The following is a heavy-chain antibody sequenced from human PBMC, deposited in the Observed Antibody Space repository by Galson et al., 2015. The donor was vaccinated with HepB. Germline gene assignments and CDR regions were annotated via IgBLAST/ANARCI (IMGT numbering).Heavy chain of an antibody. CDR3: AKELWQQVFDY. J-gene: IGHJ4*02. V-gene: IGHV3-23*01. D-gene: IGHD6-13*01. CDR1: GFTFSNNA. CDR2: ISSSGENT. Sequence: SLRLSCAASGFTFSNNAMAWVRQAPGKGLEWVSTISSSGENTYYPDAMKGRFPISRDNSRNTLSPEMNSLRAEDTAVYYCAKELWQQVFDYWGQGTLVTVSS.